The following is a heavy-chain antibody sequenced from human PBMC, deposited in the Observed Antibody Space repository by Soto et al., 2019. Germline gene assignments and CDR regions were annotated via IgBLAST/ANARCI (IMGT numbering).Heavy chain of an antibody. Sequence: SETLSLTCPVSGGSISSYYWSWIRQPPGKGLEWIGYIYYSGSTNYNPSLKSRVTISVDTSKNQFSLKLSSVTAADTAVYYCARGAVTTGYYYYYMDVWGKGTTVTVSS. J-gene: IGHJ6*03. CDR3: ARGAVTTGYYYYYMDV. CDR2: IYYSGST. CDR1: GGSISSYY. V-gene: IGHV4-59*12. D-gene: IGHD4-17*01.